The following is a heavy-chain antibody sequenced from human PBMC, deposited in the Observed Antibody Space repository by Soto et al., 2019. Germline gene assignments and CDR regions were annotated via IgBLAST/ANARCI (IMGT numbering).Heavy chain of an antibody. CDR3: AIGYCSSTSCYYFDY. V-gene: IGHV1-69*02. CDR2: IIPILGIA. CDR1: GGTFSSYT. Sequence: QVQLVQSGAEVKKPGSSVKVSCKASGGTFSSYTISWVRQAPGQGLEWMGRIIPILGIANYAQKFQGRVTIXXEXSXNTAYMELSSLRSEDTAVYYCAIGYCSSTSCYYFDYWGQGTLVTVSS. D-gene: IGHD2-2*01. J-gene: IGHJ4*02.